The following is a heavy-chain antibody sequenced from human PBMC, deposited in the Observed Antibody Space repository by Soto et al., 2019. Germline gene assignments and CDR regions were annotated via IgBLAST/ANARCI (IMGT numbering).Heavy chain of an antibody. CDR1: GFTFSGYI. J-gene: IGHJ4*02. CDR2: ISSSSSTI. Sequence: QTGGSLRLSCAASGFTFSGYIMNWVRQAPGKGLEWVSYISSSSSTIYYADSVKGRFTISRDNAKNSLYLQMNSLRDEDTAVYYCARDGSYGDYDPYFDYWGQGTLVTVSS. CDR3: ARDGSYGDYDPYFDY. V-gene: IGHV3-48*02. D-gene: IGHD4-17*01.